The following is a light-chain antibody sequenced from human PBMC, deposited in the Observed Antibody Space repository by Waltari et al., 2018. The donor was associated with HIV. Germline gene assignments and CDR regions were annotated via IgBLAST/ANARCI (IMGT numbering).Light chain of an antibody. CDR1: ALPKRY. J-gene: IGLJ3*02. V-gene: IGLV3-10*01. Sequence: SSELTQPPSVSVSPGPTARNTCSGDALPKRYASWYQQKSGQAPVLVIYEDSKRPSGIPERFSGSSSGTMATLTISGAQVEDEADYYCYSRDSSGNSWVFGGGTKLTVL. CDR2: EDS. CDR3: YSRDSSGNSWV.